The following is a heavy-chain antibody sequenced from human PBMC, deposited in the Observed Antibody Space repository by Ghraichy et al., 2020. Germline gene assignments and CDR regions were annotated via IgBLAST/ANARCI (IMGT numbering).Heavy chain of an antibody. J-gene: IGHJ4*03. V-gene: IGHV4-59*01. CDR1: GGSISTYF. CDR3: ASGYSHGYFFSYFDY. CDR2: IYYTGTT. D-gene: IGHD3-22*01. Sequence: SETLSLTCTVSGGSISTYFWTWLRQPPGKGLEWVGYIYYTGTTKYSPSLKSRVTISLDSAKTQFSLKLSSVTAADTTVYYCASGYSHGYFFSYFDYWGQGTLVTVSS.